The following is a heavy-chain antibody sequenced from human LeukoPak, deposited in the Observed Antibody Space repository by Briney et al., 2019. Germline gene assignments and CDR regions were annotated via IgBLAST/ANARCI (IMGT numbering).Heavy chain of an antibody. CDR1: GGSISSGGYY. CDR2: IYYSGST. V-gene: IGHV4-31*03. Sequence: SQTLSLTCTVSGGSISSGGYYWSWIRQHPGKGLEWIGYIYYSGSTYYNPSLKSRVTISVDTSKNQFPLKLSSVTAADTAVYYCARNTNYYGSGRPDYWGQGTLVTVSS. CDR3: ARNTNYYGSGRPDY. J-gene: IGHJ4*02. D-gene: IGHD3-10*01.